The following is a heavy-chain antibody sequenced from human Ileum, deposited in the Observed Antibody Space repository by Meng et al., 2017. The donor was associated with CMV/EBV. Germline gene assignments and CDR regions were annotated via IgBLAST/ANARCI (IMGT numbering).Heavy chain of an antibody. CDR1: GYTFTSYD. CDR3: ARSEKISGGYFPHDN. CDR2: MNPNSGNT. J-gene: IGHJ4*02. D-gene: IGHD6-19*01. Sequence: SVKVSCKASGYTFTSYDINWVRQATGQGLEWMGWMNPNSGNTGYVQKFQGRVTITRNTSIRTAYMELRSLRSEDTAVYYCARSEKISGGYFPHDNWGQGTMVTVSS. V-gene: IGHV1-8*03.